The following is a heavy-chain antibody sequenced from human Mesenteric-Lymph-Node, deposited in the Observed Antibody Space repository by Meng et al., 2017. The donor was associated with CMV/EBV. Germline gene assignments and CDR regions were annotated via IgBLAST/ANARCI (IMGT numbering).Heavy chain of an antibody. CDR3: VSYGSGSYYGLDY. CDR1: LFSFITPH. J-gene: IGHJ4*02. D-gene: IGHD3-10*01. V-gene: IGHV3-30*02. Sequence: ASLFSFITPHIHWVRPAPGQALEWVAFIRYDGSYNYYADSVKGRFTISRDNSKNTLYMQMNSLRAEDTAVYYCVSYGSGSYYGLDYWGQGTLVTVSS. CDR2: IRYDGSYN.